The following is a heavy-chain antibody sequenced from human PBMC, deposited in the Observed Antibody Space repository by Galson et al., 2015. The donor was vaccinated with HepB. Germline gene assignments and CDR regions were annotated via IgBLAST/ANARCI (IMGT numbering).Heavy chain of an antibody. CDR3: ARGGVVWSFDY. Sequence: ETLSLTCTVSGGSISNYYWSWIRQPPGEGLESIGYIYSGGSTNYNPSLKSRVTISVDTSKNQFSLKLSSVTAADTAVYYCARGGVVWSFDYWGPGTLVTVSS. D-gene: IGHD3-16*01. CDR2: IYSGGST. J-gene: IGHJ4*02. CDR1: GGSISNYY. V-gene: IGHV4-59*08.